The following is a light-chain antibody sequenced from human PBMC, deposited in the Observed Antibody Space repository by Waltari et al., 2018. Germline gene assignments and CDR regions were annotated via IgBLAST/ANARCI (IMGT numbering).Light chain of an antibody. J-gene: IGLJ3*02. CDR2: DVT. CDR3: CSYAGGYTVL. V-gene: IGLV2-11*01. Sequence: QSALTQPRPVSGPPGQSVTISCTGTTTDVGSYAYVPWYQQSPGKAPKLMIYDVTKRPSGVPDRFSGSKSGNTASLTISGLQPDDDADYYCCSYAGGYTVLFGGGTKLTVL. CDR1: TTDVGSYAY.